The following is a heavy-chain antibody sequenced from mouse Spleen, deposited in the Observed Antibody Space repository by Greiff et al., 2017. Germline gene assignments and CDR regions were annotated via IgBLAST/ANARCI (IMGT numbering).Heavy chain of an antibody. V-gene: IGHV2-6*02. CDR2: IWSDGST. D-gene: IGHD2-3*01. J-gene: IGHJ4*01. CDR3: ARAGYYPILYAMDY. CDR1: GFSLTSYG. Sequence: QVQLKQSGPGLVAPSQSLSITCTVSGFSLTSYGVHWVRQPPGKGLEWLVVIWSDGSTTYNSALKSRLSISKDNSKSQVFLKMNSLQTDDTAMYYCARAGYYPILYAMDYWGQGTSVTVSS.